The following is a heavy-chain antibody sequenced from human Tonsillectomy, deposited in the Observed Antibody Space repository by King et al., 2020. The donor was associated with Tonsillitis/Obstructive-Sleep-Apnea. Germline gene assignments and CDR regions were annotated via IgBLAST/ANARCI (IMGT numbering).Heavy chain of an antibody. J-gene: IGHJ6*03. CDR2: INHSGST. CDR1: GGSFSGYY. CDR3: ARGRRIFGVVIIGYYMDV. D-gene: IGHD3-3*01. Sequence: VQLQQWGAGLLKPSETLSLTCAVYGGSFSGYYWSWIRQPPGKGLEWIGEINHSGSTNYNPSLKSRVTISVDTSKNKFSLKLSAVTAADTAVYYCARGRRIFGVVIIGYYMDVWGEGTPVTVSS. V-gene: IGHV4-34*01.